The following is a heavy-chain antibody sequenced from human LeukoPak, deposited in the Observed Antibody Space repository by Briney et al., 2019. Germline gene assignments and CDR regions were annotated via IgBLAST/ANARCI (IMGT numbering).Heavy chain of an antibody. CDR3: GRRAPPITIFGVVGRGWFDP. D-gene: IGHD3-3*01. CDR1: GGSISSYY. J-gene: IGHJ5*02. Sequence: SETLSLTCTVSGGSISSYYWSWIRQPPGKGLEWIGYIYYSGSTNYNPSLKSRVTISVDTSKNQFSLKLSSVTAADTAVYYCGRRAPPITIFGVVGRGWFDPWGQGTLVTVSS. V-gene: IGHV4-59*01. CDR2: IYYSGST.